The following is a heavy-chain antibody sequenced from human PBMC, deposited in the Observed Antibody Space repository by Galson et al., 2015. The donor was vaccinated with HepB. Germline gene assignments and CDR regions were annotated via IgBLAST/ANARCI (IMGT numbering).Heavy chain of an antibody. CDR1: GFTFSSYW. V-gene: IGHV3-74*01. D-gene: IGHD2/OR15-2a*01. Sequence: SLRLSCAASGFTFSSYWMHWVRQAPGKGLVWVSRINSDGSSTSYADSVKGRFTISRDNAKNTLYLQMNSLRAEDTAVYYCAREWYYRGFDIWGQGTMVTVSS. J-gene: IGHJ3*02. CDR2: INSDGSST. CDR3: AREWYYRGFDI.